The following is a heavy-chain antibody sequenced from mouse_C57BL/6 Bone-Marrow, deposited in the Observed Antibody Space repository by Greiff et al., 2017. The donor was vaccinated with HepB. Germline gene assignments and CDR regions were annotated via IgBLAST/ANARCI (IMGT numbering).Heavy chain of an antibody. CDR1: GFTFSDYY. CDR3: ARGDYDYDWFAY. Sequence: EVHLVESGGGLVQPGGSLKLSCAASGFTFSDYYMYWVRQTPEKRLEWVAYISNGGGSTYYPDTVKGRFTISRDNAKNTLYLQMSRLKSEDTAMYYCARGDYDYDWFAYWGQGTLVTVSA. J-gene: IGHJ3*01. CDR2: ISNGGGST. D-gene: IGHD2-4*01. V-gene: IGHV5-12*01.